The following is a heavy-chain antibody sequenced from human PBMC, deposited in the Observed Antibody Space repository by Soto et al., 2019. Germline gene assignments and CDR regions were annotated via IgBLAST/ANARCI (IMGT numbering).Heavy chain of an antibody. V-gene: IGHV3-7*04. J-gene: IGHJ4*02. CDR1: GFTFSRHW. Sequence: EVQLVESGGGLVQPGGSLRLSCAASGFTFSRHWMRWVRQAPGKGLEWVASIKQDGSEKSYVDSVKGRFTISRDNDKNSLELEMRRLRADEPAVYYCARGGTVGRGNDYWGPGTLVTVSS. CDR2: IKQDGSEK. CDR3: ARGGTVGRGNDY. D-gene: IGHD3-16*01.